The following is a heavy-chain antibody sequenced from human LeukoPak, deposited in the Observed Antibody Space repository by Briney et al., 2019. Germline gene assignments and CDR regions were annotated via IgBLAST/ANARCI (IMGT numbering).Heavy chain of an antibody. CDR1: GFTFSDYD. Sequence: PGGSLRLSCAASGFTFSDYDMHWVRQAKGKGLEWVSAIGTAGDTYYTGSVKGRFTISRENAKNSLYLQMNSLRAGDTAVYYCARVAKERVGGVYYVDYWGQGTLVTVSS. CDR2: IGTAGDT. V-gene: IGHV3-13*01. CDR3: ARVAKERVGGVYYVDY. J-gene: IGHJ4*02. D-gene: IGHD1-1*01.